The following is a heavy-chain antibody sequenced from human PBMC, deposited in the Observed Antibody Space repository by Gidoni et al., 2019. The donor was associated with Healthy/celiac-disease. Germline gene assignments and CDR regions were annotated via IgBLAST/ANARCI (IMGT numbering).Heavy chain of an antibody. CDR3: AKDLYYDSSGYYRAPDY. CDR2: ISGIGGST. J-gene: IGHJ4*02. CDR1: GFTFSSYA. V-gene: IGHV3-23*01. Sequence: EVQLLESGGGLVQPGGSLRLSCAASGFTFSSYAMGWVRQAPGKGLEWVSAISGIGGSTYYADSVKGRFTISRDNSKNTLYLQMNSLRAEDTAVYYCAKDLYYDSSGYYRAPDYWGQGTLVTVSS. D-gene: IGHD3-22*01.